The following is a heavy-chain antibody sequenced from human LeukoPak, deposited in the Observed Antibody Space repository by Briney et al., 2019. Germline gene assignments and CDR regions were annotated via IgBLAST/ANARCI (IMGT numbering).Heavy chain of an antibody. J-gene: IGHJ6*02. Sequence: QTGGSLRLSCAASGFTFSSYAMHWVRQAPGKGLEWVAVISYDGSNKYYADSVKGRFTISRDNSKNTLYLQMNSLRAEDTAVYYSVFDWLLKWDVWGQGTTVTVSS. V-gene: IGHV3-30*04. CDR3: VFDWLLKWDV. CDR1: GFTFSSYA. D-gene: IGHD3-9*01. CDR2: ISYDGSNK.